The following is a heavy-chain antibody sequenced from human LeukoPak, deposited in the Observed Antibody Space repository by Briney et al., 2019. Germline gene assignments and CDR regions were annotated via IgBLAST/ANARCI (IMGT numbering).Heavy chain of an antibody. V-gene: IGHV1-8*02. Sequence: ASVKVSCKASGGTFSSYAISWVRQATGQGLEWMGWMNPNSGNTGYAQKFQGRVTMTRNTSISTAYMELSSLRSEDTAVYYCARDGHPGLLHWFDPWGQGTLVTVSS. CDR2: MNPNSGNT. CDR3: ARDGHPGLLHWFDP. CDR1: GGTFSSYA. D-gene: IGHD2-15*01. J-gene: IGHJ5*02.